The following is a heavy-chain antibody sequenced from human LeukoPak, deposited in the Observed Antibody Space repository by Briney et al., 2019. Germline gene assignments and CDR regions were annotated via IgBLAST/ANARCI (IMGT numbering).Heavy chain of an antibody. Sequence: SETLSLTCAVYGESLSNYYWSWIRQPPGKGLEWIGEINHYGSTNYNPSLKSRITISVDTSKNQFSLKLSSVTAADTAVYYCARLPDYYSRHGAPGWGQGTLVTVSS. D-gene: IGHD3-10*01. CDR3: ARLPDYYSRHGAPG. CDR2: INHYGST. CDR1: GESLSNYY. J-gene: IGHJ4*02. V-gene: IGHV4-34*01.